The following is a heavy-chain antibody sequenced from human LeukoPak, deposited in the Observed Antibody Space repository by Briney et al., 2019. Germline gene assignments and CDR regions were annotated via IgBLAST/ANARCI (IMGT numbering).Heavy chain of an antibody. Sequence: SETLSLTCAVYGRSFSGYYWSWIRQPPGKGLEWIGEINHSGSTNYNPSLKSRVNISVDTSKNQFSLKLSSVTAADTAVYYCAKRTGPYSGPDYWGQGTLVTVSS. CDR1: GRSFSGYY. V-gene: IGHV4-34*01. D-gene: IGHD5-12*01. CDR2: INHSGST. CDR3: AKRTGPYSGPDY. J-gene: IGHJ4*02.